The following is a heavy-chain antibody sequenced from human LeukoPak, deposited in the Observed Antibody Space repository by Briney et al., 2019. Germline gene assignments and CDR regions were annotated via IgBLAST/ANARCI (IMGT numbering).Heavy chain of an antibody. CDR1: GGSISSSSYY. V-gene: IGHV4-39*01. CDR3: ARQSKRSTGDY. CDR2: IYYSGST. D-gene: IGHD4-11*01. Sequence: TASETLSLTCTVSGGSISSSSYYWGWIRLPPGKGLEWIGSIYYSGSTYYNPSLKSRVTISVDTSKNQFSLKLSSVTAADTAVYYCARQSKRSTGDYWGQGTLVSLSS. J-gene: IGHJ4*02.